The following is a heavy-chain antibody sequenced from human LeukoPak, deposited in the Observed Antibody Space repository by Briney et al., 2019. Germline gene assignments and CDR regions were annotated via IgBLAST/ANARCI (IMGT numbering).Heavy chain of an antibody. V-gene: IGHV3-74*01. CDR1: GFSFSSFW. CDR2: LNEDGGIT. D-gene: IGHD3-16*01. J-gene: IGHJ4*02. CDR3: TRDIGGRSAY. Sequence: PGGSLRLSCEASGFSFSSFWMHWVRQAPGEGLVWVSRLNEDGGITNYADFAKGRFTISRDNARNTLYLQMNSLSADDTAVYYCTRDIGGRSAYWGQGTLVTVSS.